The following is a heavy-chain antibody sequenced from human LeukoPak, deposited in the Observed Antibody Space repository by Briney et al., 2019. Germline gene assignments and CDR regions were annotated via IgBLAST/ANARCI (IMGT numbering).Heavy chain of an antibody. V-gene: IGHV4-34*01. J-gene: IGHJ5*02. CDR3: ARLNSPGWFDP. CDR1: GGSFSGYY. CDR2: INHSGST. Sequence: SESLSLTCAVYGGSFSGYYWSWIRQPPGKGLEWIGEINHSGSTNYSPALKGRLTISVDTSKNQFSLKLSSVTAADTAVYYCARLNSPGWFDPWGQGTLVTVSS.